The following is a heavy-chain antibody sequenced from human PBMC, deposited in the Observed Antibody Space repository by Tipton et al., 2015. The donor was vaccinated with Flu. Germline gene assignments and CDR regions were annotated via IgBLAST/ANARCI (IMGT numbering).Heavy chain of an antibody. CDR1: GFTVSSNS. CDR3: ARVLSSEYYYGMDV. D-gene: IGHD3-16*02. V-gene: IGHV3-53*01. Sequence: QLVQSGGGLIQPGGSLRLSCAASGFTVSSNSMSWVRQAPGKGLEWISLIYSAGSTYYADSVKGRFTISRDNSKNTVFLQMNPLRAEDTAVYYCARVLSSEYYYGMDVWGQGTTVTVSS. J-gene: IGHJ6*02. CDR2: IYSAGST.